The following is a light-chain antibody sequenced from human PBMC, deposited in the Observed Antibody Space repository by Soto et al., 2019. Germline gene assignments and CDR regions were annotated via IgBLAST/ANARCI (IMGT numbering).Light chain of an antibody. CDR1: QSVSDK. J-gene: IGKJ4*01. CDR3: QQRSDWPPSLT. V-gene: IGKV3-11*01. CDR2: HAS. Sequence: IVMTQSPDTLSVSPGERATLSCRASQSVSDKLAWYQQKPGQAPRLLIYHASARATGIPTRFSGSGSGTDFTLTISSLEPEDFGVYYCQQRSDWPPSLTFGGGTKVDIK.